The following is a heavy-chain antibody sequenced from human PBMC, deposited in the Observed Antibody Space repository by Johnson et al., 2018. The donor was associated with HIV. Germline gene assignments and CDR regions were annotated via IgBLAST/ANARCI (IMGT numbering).Heavy chain of an antibody. V-gene: IGHV3-30-3*01. J-gene: IGHJ3*01. Sequence: QVQLVESGGGVVQPGRSLRLSCAASGFTFSFYAMHWVRQAPGKGLEWVALILYDGSNKYYADSVKGRFTIFRDNSENTLYLQMNSLRAEDTAVYFCAKDRTSWGFDAFDLWGQGTMVTVSS. CDR2: ILYDGSNK. D-gene: IGHD3-16*01. CDR1: GFTFSFYA. CDR3: AKDRTSWGFDAFDL.